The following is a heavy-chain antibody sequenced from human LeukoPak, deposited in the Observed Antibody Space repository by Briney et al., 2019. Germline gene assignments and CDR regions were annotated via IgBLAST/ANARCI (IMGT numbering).Heavy chain of an antibody. V-gene: IGHV1-46*01. CDR1: GYTFTSYY. D-gene: IGHD5-24*01. CDR3: ARDGVEMATNYYYGMDV. CDR2: INPSGGST. Sequence: ASVKVSCKASGYTFTSYYMHWVRQAPGQGLEWMGIINPSGGSTSYAQEFQGRVTMTRDTSTSTVYMELSSLRSEDTAVYYCARDGVEMATNYYYGMDVWGQGTTVTVSS. J-gene: IGHJ6*02.